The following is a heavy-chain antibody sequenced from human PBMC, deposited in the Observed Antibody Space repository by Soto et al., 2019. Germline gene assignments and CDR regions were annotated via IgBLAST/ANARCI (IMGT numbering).Heavy chain of an antibody. V-gene: IGHV1-69*02. Sequence: QGQLMQSGAEVKKPGFPVKVSCKVSGGTFSSYTISWVRQAPGQWLEWMGRIIPILGIANYAQKFQGRVQIPADKATSTAYMELSSLRSEDTAEYYCASGDGYNSFRDWGQGNLVTVSS. J-gene: IGHJ4*02. CDR2: IIPILGIA. CDR1: GGTFSSYT. CDR3: ASGDGYNSFRD. D-gene: IGHD5-12*01.